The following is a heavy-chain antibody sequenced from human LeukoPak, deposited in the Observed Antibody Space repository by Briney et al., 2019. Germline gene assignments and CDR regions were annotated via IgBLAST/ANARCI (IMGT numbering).Heavy chain of an antibody. CDR3: ARTQDGLLFYYFDY. V-gene: IGHV3-7*01. D-gene: IGHD2-21*02. CDR2: IKQDGSEK. J-gene: IGHJ4*02. Sequence: GGSLRLSCAASGFTFSSYWMSWVRQAPGKGLEWVANIKQDGSEKYYVDSVKGRFTISRDNAKNSLYLQMNSLRAEDTAVYYCARTQDGLLFYYFDYWGQGTLVTVSS. CDR1: GFTFSSYW.